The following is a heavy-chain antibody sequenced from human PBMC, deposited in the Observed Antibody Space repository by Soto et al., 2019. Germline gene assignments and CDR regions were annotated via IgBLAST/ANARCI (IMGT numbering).Heavy chain of an antibody. J-gene: IGHJ6*02. CDR3: ASAQAIAAAADGDYYYYYGMDV. D-gene: IGHD6-13*01. CDR2: IIPIFGTA. V-gene: IGHV1-69*06. Sequence: SVKVSCKASGGTFSSYAISWVRQAPGQGLEWMGGIIPIFGTANYAQKFQGRVTITADKSTSTAYMELSSLRSEDTAVYYCASAQAIAAAADGDYYYYYGMDVWGHGTTVTVSS. CDR1: GGTFSSYA.